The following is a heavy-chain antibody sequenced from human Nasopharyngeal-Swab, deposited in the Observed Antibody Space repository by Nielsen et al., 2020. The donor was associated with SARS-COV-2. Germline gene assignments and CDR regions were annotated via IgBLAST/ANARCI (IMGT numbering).Heavy chain of an antibody. CDR2: ISYDGSKK. J-gene: IGHJ6*02. CDR1: GFTFSSCA. CDR3: ARDQGSSWYTYYYYYGMDV. D-gene: IGHD6-13*01. V-gene: IGHV3-30-3*01. Sequence: GESLKISCAASGFTFSSCAMHWVRQAPGKGLEWVAVISYDGSKKYYADSVKGRFTISRDNSKNTLYLQMNSLRAEDTAVYYCARDQGSSWYTYYYYYGMDVWGQGTTVTASS.